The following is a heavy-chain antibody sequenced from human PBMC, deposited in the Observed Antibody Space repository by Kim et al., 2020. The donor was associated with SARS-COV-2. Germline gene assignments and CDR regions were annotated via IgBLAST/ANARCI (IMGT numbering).Heavy chain of an antibody. D-gene: IGHD2-2*01. CDR1: GYTFTSYD. CDR3: ARGVVPAAMIYYYYMDV. V-gene: IGHV1-8*01. CDR2: MNPNSGNT. Sequence: ASVKVSCKASGYTFTSYDINWVRQATRQGLVWMGWMNPNSGNTGYAQKFQGRVTMTRNTSISTAYMELSSLRSEDTAVYYCARGVVPAAMIYYYYMDVWGKGTTVTVSS. J-gene: IGHJ6*03.